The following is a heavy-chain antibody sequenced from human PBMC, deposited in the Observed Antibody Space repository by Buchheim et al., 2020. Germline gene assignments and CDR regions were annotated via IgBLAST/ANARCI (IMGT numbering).Heavy chain of an antibody. D-gene: IGHD4-17*01. CDR2: IYYSGST. Sequence: QVQLQESGPGLVKPSETLSLTCTVSGGSVSSGSYYWSWIRQPPGKGLEWIGYIYYSGSTNYNPSHKSRVTISVDTSKNQFSLKLSSVTAADTAVYYCAGVGYGAAYYYYYDGMDVWGQGTT. CDR1: GGSVSSGSYY. V-gene: IGHV4-61*01. CDR3: AGVGYGAAYYYYYDGMDV. J-gene: IGHJ6*02.